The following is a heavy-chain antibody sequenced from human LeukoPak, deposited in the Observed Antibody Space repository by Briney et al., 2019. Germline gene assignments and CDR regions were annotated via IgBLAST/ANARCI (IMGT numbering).Heavy chain of an antibody. Sequence: PGGSLRLSCAASGFTFSDYYMSWIRQAPGKGLEWVSAISGSGGSTYYADSVKGRFTISRDNSKNTLYLQMNSLRAEDTAVYYCAKAYYSSGWFPGDYWGQGTLVTVSS. CDR1: GFTFSDYY. CDR3: AKAYYSSGWFPGDY. CDR2: ISGSGGST. D-gene: IGHD6-19*01. V-gene: IGHV3-23*01. J-gene: IGHJ4*02.